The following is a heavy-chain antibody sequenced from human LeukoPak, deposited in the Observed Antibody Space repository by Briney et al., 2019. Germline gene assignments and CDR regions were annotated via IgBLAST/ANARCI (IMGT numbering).Heavy chain of an antibody. Sequence: LGASVKVSCKASGYTFTAYYIHWVRQAPGQGLEWMGWINPNSGGTIYAQKFQGRVTMTKDTSISTAYMELSRLTSDDTAVYYCARGGNVLRFLEWLLNWGQGTLVTVSS. J-gene: IGHJ4*02. CDR1: GYTFTAYY. CDR3: ARGGNVLRFLEWLLN. V-gene: IGHV1-2*03. CDR2: INPNSGGT. D-gene: IGHD3-3*01.